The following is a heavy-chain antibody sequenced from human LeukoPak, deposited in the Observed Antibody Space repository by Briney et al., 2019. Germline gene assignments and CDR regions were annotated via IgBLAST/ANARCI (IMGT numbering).Heavy chain of an antibody. V-gene: IGHV3-30*02. CDR2: IRYDDSNK. Sequence: SCKASGYTFTSYYMHWVRQAPGKGLEWVAFIRYDDSNKYYADSVKGRFTISRDNSKNTLSLQMNSLRTEDTSIYYCAKGAWAADGPMGNNFASWGQGTLVIVSS. CDR1: GYTFTSYY. J-gene: IGHJ4*02. D-gene: IGHD6-13*01. CDR3: AKGAWAADGPMGNNFAS.